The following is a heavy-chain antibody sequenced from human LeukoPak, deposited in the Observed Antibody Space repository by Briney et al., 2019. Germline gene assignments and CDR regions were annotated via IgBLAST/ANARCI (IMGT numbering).Heavy chain of an antibody. CDR1: GFTLSSYW. CDR2: INSDGSST. J-gene: IGHJ5*02. D-gene: IGHD6-13*01. CDR3: AILTGIAAAA. Sequence: GGSLRLSCAASGFTLSSYWMHWVRQAPGKGLVWVSHINSDGSSTTYADSVKGRFTISRDNAKNTLYLQMNSLRAEDTAVYYCAILTGIAAAAWGQGTLVTVSS. V-gene: IGHV3-74*01.